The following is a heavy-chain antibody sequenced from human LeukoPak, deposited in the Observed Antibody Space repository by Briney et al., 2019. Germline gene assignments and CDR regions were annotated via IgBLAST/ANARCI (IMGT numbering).Heavy chain of an antibody. V-gene: IGHV3-23*01. Sequence: GGSLRLSCAASGFTFSSYAMSWVRQAPGKGLEWVSAISGSGGSTYYADSVKGRFTISRDNSKNTLYLQMNSLRAEDTAVYYCAKDLGRTGYGASYFDYWGQGTLVTVSS. J-gene: IGHJ4*02. CDR2: ISGSGGST. D-gene: IGHD4-17*01. CDR3: AKDLGRTGYGASYFDY. CDR1: GFTFSSYA.